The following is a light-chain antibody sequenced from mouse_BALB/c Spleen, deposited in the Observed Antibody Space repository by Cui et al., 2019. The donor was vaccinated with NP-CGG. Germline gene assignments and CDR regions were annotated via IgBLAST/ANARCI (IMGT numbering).Light chain of an antibody. J-gene: IGLJ1*01. V-gene: IGLV1*01. CDR3: ALWYSNHWV. Sequence: AVVTQESAITTPPGETVTLTCRSSTGAVTTSNYANWVQEKPDHLFTGLIGGTNNRAPGVPARFSGSLIGDKAALTITGAQTEDEAIYFCALWYSNHWVFGGGTKLTVL. CDR2: GTN. CDR1: TGAVTTSNY.